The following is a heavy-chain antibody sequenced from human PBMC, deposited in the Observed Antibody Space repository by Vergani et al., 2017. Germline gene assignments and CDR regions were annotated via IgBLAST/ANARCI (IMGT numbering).Heavy chain of an antibody. V-gene: IGHV5-51*01. Sequence: EVQLVQSGAEVKKPGESLKISCKGSGYSFTSYWIGWVRQMPGKGLEWMGIIYPGDSDTRYSPSFQGQVTISADKSMSTAYLQGSSLRASDTAMYYCARHRGWGLVVVAATPWYYYYGMDVWGQGTTVTVSS. J-gene: IGHJ6*02. D-gene: IGHD2-15*01. CDR1: GYSFTSYW. CDR3: ARHRGWGLVVVAATPWYYYYGMDV. CDR2: IYPGDSDT.